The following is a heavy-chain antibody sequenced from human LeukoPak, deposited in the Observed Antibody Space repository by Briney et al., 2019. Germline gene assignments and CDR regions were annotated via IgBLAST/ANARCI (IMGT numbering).Heavy chain of an antibody. D-gene: IGHD3-3*01. CDR2: ISYDGSNK. V-gene: IGHV3-30*09. CDR1: GFTFSSYA. Sequence: GRSLRLSCAASGFTFSSYAMHWVRQAPGKGLEWVAVISYDGSNKYYADSVKGRFAISRDNSKNTLYLQMNSLRAEDTAVYYCARDQVLRDDGELDFDYWGQGTLVTVSS. J-gene: IGHJ4*02. CDR3: ARDQVLRDDGELDFDY.